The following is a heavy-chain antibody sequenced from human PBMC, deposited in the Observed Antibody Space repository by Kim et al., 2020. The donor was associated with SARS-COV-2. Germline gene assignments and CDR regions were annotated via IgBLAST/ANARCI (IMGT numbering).Heavy chain of an antibody. D-gene: IGHD2-15*01. CDR2: A. J-gene: IGHJ4*02. Sequence: ASYAQKFQGRVTITADESTSTAYMELSSLRSEDTAVYYCAREVVTNYFDYWGQGTLVTVSS. CDR3: AREVVTNYFDY. V-gene: IGHV1-69*01.